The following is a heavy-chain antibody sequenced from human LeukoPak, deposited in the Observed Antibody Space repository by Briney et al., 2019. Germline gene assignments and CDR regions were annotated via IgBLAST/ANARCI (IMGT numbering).Heavy chain of an antibody. CDR3: ARRAGAYSHPYDY. J-gene: IGHJ4*02. Sequence: GGSLRLSCGASGFTFSRYAMSWVRQAPGKGLQWVSQIDGSGGAIYYADSVRGRFTISRDNSKNTLYLQMNSLRAEDTAVYYCARRAGAYSHPYDYWGQGTLVTVSS. V-gene: IGHV3-23*01. D-gene: IGHD4/OR15-4a*01. CDR1: GFTFSRYA. CDR2: IDGSGGAI.